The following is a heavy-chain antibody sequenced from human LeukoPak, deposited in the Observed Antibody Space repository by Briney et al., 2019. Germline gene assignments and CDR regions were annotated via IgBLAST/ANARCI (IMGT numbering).Heavy chain of an antibody. CDR2: ITSSSSDI. J-gene: IGHJ4*02. V-gene: IGHV3-21*04. D-gene: IGHD1-26*01. CDR1: EFVFSSHA. Sequence: GGSLRLSCVASEFVFSSHAMIWVRQAPGKGLEWISSITSSSSDIFYADSVRGRFTISRDNAQSSVYLQMNSLRAEDTAVYYCVRDRGTYRPIDYWGQGTLVTVSS. CDR3: VRDRGTYRPIDY.